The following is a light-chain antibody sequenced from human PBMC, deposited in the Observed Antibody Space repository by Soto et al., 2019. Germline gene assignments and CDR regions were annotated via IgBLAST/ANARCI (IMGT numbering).Light chain of an antibody. V-gene: IGKV3-20*01. CDR1: QNLGDGR. J-gene: IGKJ5*01. CDR3: QEHASI. CDR2: DAS. Sequence: GLTQSPGTLSLSPGERATLSCRANQNLGDGRLAWYQQKPGQPPTLLIYDASTRATGIPDRFSGSGSGTDFTLTISRLEPEDFAVYYCQEHASIFGQRTRLEIK.